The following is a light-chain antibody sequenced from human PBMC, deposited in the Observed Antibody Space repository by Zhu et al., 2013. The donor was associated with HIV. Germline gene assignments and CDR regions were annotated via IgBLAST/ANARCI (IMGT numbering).Light chain of an antibody. CDR2: QDS. J-gene: IGLJ3*02. V-gene: IGLV3-1*01. CDR3: GTWDTYLRAGV. CDR1: KLGDKY. Sequence: SYELTQPPSVSVSPGQTASITCSGDKLGDKYACWYQQKPGQSPVLVIYQDSKRPSGIPERFSGSNSGNTATLTISGTQAMDEADYYCGTWDTYLRAGVFGGGTKVTVL.